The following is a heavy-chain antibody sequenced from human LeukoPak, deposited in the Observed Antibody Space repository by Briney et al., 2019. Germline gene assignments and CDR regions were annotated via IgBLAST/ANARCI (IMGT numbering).Heavy chain of an antibody. CDR3: ARETLGSSSSDY. J-gene: IGHJ4*02. CDR2: INSDGSST. D-gene: IGHD6-6*01. Sequence: HPGGSLRLSCAASGFTFSSYWMHWVRQSPGKGLVWVSRINSDGSSTSYADSVKGRFTISRDNARNSLYLQMNSLRAEDTAVYYCARETLGSSSSDYWGQGTLVTVSS. CDR1: GFTFSSYW. V-gene: IGHV3-74*01.